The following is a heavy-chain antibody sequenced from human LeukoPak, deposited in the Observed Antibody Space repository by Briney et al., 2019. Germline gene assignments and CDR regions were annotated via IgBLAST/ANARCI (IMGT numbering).Heavy chain of an antibody. Sequence: GGSLRLSCAASGFTVSSNYMSWVRQAPGKGLEWASVIYSGGSTYYADSVKGRFTISRDNSKNTLYLQMNSLRAEDTAVYYCARGPFWDSSGWSPFDYWGQGTLVTVSS. CDR3: ARGPFWDSSGWSPFDY. CDR2: IYSGGST. J-gene: IGHJ4*02. D-gene: IGHD6-19*01. V-gene: IGHV3-53*01. CDR1: GFTVSSNY.